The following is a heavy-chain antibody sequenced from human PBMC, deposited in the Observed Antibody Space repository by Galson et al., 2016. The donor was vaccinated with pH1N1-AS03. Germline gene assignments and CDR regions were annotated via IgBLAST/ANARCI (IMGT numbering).Heavy chain of an antibody. D-gene: IGHD1-26*01. CDR2: TKNNGAT. CDR1: PYSITHDY. V-gene: IGHV4-59*01. J-gene: IGHJ4*02. CDR3: ARGAGWETSE. Sequence: SETLSPTCSVSPYSITHDYWHWIRQPPGGGLQWIGLTKNNGATHYNPSLQSRVTISIDTSKNQFSLKVYSVTAADAALYYCARGAGWETSEWGQGTLVTVSS.